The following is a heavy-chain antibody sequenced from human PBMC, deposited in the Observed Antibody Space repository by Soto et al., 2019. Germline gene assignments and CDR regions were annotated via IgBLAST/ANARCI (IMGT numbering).Heavy chain of an antibody. Sequence: SETLSLTCAVYGGSFSGYYWSWIRQPPGKGLEWIGEINHSGSTNYNPSLKSRVTISVDTSKNQFSLKLSSVTAADTAVYYCGRGLPVRGVTTWFAPGGQETLVTVSS. CDR1: GGSFSGYY. CDR2: INHSGST. V-gene: IGHV4-34*01. D-gene: IGHD3-10*01. CDR3: GRGLPVRGVTTWFAP. J-gene: IGHJ5*02.